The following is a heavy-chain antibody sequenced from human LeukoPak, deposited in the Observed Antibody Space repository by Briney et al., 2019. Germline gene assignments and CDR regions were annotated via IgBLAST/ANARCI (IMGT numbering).Heavy chain of an antibody. CDR3: ARDSAHCSGGSCYLPPTGHNN. CDR2: ISSSSSYI. Sequence: GGSLRLSCEASGFTFSSYSMNWVRQAPGKGLEWVSSISSSSSYIYYADSVKGRFTNSRDNAKNSLYLQMNSLRAEDTAVYYCARDSAHCSGGSCYLPPTGHNNWGQGTLVTVSS. V-gene: IGHV3-21*01. J-gene: IGHJ4*02. D-gene: IGHD2-15*01. CDR1: GFTFSSYS.